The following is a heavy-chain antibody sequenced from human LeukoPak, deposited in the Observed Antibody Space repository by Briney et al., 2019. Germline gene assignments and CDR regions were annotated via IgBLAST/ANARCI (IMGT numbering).Heavy chain of an antibody. V-gene: IGHV3-30*04. CDR3: ARGAGYNYPYYFDY. J-gene: IGHJ4*02. CDR1: GFTFSSYA. D-gene: IGHD5-24*01. Sequence: GGSLRLSCAASGFTFSSYAMHWVRQAPGRGLEWVAVMSYDGSNKYYGDSVKGRFTISRDTSKNTLYLQMNSLRAEDTAVYYCARGAGYNYPYYFDYWGQGTLVTVSS. CDR2: MSYDGSNK.